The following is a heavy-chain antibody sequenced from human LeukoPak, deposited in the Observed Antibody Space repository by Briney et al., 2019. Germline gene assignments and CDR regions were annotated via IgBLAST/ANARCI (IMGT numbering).Heavy chain of an antibody. J-gene: IGHJ4*02. Sequence: GASVKVSCKASGYTFISYAIHWVRQAPGQRLEWMGWIDAGNGKTKYSQNFQGRVTITRDTSATTAYMDLSSLRSEDTAVYYCARARWTSTTTTYYLDHWGQGTLVTVSS. V-gene: IGHV1-3*01. CDR1: GYTFISYA. CDR2: IDAGNGKT. D-gene: IGHD4-17*01. CDR3: ARARWTSTTTTYYLDH.